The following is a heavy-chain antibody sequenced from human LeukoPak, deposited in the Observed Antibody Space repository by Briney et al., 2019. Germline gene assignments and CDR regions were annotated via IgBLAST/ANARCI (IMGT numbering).Heavy chain of an antibody. CDR3: ARGGGDSSGYSDFDY. D-gene: IGHD3-22*01. CDR2: IYYSGST. V-gene: IGHV4-59*01. CDR1: GGSISSYY. Sequence: SETLSLTCTVSGGSISSYYWSWIRQPPGKGLEWIGYIYYSGSTNYNPSLKSRVTISVDTSKNQFSLKLSSVTAADTAVYYCARGGGDSSGYSDFDYWGQGTLVTVSS. J-gene: IGHJ4*02.